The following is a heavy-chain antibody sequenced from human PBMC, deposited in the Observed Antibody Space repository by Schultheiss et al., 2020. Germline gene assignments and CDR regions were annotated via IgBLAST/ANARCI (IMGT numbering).Heavy chain of an antibody. CDR3: AKDGGQHLNYHYGLDV. CDR1: GFTFSSYG. V-gene: IGHV3-NL1*01. J-gene: IGHJ6*02. CDR2: IYSGGST. D-gene: IGHD6-13*01. Sequence: GESLKISCAASGFTFSSYGMHWVRQAPGKGLEWVSVIYSGGSTYYADSVKGRFTISRDNSKNTLYLQMNSLRADDTAVYYCAKDGGQHLNYHYGLDVWGQGTTVNVSS.